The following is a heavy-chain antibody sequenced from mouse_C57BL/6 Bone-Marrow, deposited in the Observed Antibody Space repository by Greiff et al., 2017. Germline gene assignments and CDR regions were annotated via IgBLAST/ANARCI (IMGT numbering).Heavy chain of an antibody. Sequence: VQLQQPGAELVMPGASVKLSCKASGYNFTSYWMHWVKQRPGQGLEWIGEIDPSDSYTNSNQKFKGKSTLTVDKSSITAYMQLSSLTSADSAVYYCAREREDSSGYYYSIDYWGQGTSVTVSS. J-gene: IGHJ4*01. CDR2: IDPSDSYT. D-gene: IGHD3-2*02. CDR1: GYNFTSYW. CDR3: AREREDSSGYYYSIDY. V-gene: IGHV1-69*01.